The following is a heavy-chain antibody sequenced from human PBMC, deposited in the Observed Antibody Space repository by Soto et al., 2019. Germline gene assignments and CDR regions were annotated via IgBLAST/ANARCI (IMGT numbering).Heavy chain of an antibody. V-gene: IGHV3-48*01. CDR3: ARDQYSGYVGYYYMDF. D-gene: IGHD5-12*01. CDR1: GFTFSSYS. J-gene: IGHJ6*03. Sequence: EVQLVESGGGLVQPGGSLRLSCAASGFTFSSYSMNWVRQAPGKGLEWVSYISSSSSTIYYADSVKGRFTISRDNSKNSLDLQMNSLRAEDTAVYYCARDQYSGYVGYYYMDFCGKGTTVTVSS. CDR2: ISSSSSTI.